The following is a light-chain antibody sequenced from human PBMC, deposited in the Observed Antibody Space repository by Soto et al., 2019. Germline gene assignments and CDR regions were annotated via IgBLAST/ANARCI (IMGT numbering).Light chain of an antibody. J-gene: IGLJ1*01. CDR3: CSYAGSSTYV. V-gene: IGLV2-23*02. CDR2: EVT. Sequence: QSALTQPASVSGSPGQSITISCTGSSSDVGSYDFVSWYQQQPGKAPQLMIYEVTKRPSGVSNRFSGSKSGNTASLTISGLQAEDEADYYCCSYAGSSTYVFGSGPKVTVL. CDR1: SSDVGSYDF.